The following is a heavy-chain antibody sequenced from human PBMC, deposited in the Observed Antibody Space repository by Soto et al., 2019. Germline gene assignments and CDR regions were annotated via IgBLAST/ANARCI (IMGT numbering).Heavy chain of an antibody. CDR2: IKSNADGGAT. Sequence: GGSLRLSCAASGFTLTKASMSWVRQAPGKGLEWVGHIKSNADGGATDYAAPVKGRFTVSRDDSRNTLYLQLNSLKTEDTAVYYCTTASFSFITLPGTSFLIGMHVWGQGTTVTVSS. D-gene: IGHD3-10*01. V-gene: IGHV3-15*01. J-gene: IGHJ6*02. CDR3: TTASFSFITLPGTSFLIGMHV. CDR1: GFTLTKAS.